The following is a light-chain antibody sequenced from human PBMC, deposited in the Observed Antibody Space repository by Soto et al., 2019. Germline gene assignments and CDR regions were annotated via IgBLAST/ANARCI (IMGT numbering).Light chain of an antibody. CDR1: NSDGGAYKD. CDR3: SSYTTRSTV. J-gene: IGLJ1*01. Sequence: QSALTQPASVSGSPGQSITISCTGTNSDGGAYKDVSWYQQHPGKAPKLLIYEVTYRPSGVSNRFSGSKSGNTASLTISGLQADDEADYYCSSYTTRSTVFGTGTKLTVL. V-gene: IGLV2-14*01. CDR2: EVT.